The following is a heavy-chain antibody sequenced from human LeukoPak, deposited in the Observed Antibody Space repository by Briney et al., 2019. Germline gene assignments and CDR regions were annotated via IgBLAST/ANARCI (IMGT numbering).Heavy chain of an antibody. Sequence: PSETLSLTCTVSGGSISSYYWSWIRQPPGKGLEWIGYIFYSGSTNYNPSLKSRVTISVDTSKNQVSLKLRSVTAADTAVYYCARTNPSFDYWGQGILVTVSS. CDR1: GGSISSYY. CDR2: IFYSGST. J-gene: IGHJ4*02. CDR3: ARTNPSFDY. V-gene: IGHV4-59*08.